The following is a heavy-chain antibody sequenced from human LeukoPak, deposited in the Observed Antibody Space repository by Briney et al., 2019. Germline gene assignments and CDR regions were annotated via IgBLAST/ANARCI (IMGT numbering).Heavy chain of an antibody. CDR3: ARDLDWILFDY. Sequence: GGSLRLSCAASGFTFSTYWMHWVRHAPGKGLVWVARIRPEGTTTAYADSVKGRFTTSRDNAKNTLFLQMNSLSAEDTAVYYCARDLDWILFDYWGQGTLVTVSS. D-gene: IGHD3-9*01. CDR2: IRPEGTTT. CDR1: GFTFSTYW. V-gene: IGHV3-74*03. J-gene: IGHJ4*02.